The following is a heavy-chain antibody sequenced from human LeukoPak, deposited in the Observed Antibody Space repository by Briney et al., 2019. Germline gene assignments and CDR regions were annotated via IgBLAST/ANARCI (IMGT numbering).Heavy chain of an antibody. J-gene: IGHJ4*02. V-gene: IGHV1-2*04. CDR3: ASRYYYDSSGYYRLAFDY. D-gene: IGHD3-22*01. Sequence: ASVKVSCKASGYTFTGYYMHWVRQAPGQGLEWMGWINPNSGGTNYAQKFQGWVTMTRDTSISTAYMELSRLRSEDTAVYYCASRYYYDSSGYYRLAFDYWGQGTLVTVSS. CDR2: INPNSGGT. CDR1: GYTFTGYY.